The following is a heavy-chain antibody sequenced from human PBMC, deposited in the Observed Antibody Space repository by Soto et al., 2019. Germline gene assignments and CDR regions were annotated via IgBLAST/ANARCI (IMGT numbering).Heavy chain of an antibody. V-gene: IGHV1-24*01. CDR3: AKALDNRSGYRFNWFDP. J-gene: IGHJ5*02. CDR2: FDPEDGQI. CDR1: GYSVTKLS. Sequence: QVHLVQSGAEVKKPGASVKVSCKVSGYSVTKLSMHWVRQAPGKGLEWMGGFDPEDGQIIYAQEFQGRFTMTEDTSTSTADLDLRSLTAADTPVYYCAKALDNRSGYRFNWFDPWGQGSLVTVSS. D-gene: IGHD3-22*01.